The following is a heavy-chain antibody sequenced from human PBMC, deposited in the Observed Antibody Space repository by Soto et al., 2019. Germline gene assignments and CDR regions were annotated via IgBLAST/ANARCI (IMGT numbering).Heavy chain of an antibody. CDR3: ATSHLDYYGSGSYYTPIYYYYYMDV. D-gene: IGHD3-10*01. J-gene: IGHJ6*03. CDR1: GFTFSSYS. CDR2: ISSSSSYI. Sequence: GGSLRLSCAASGFTFSSYSMNWVRQAPGKGLEWVSSISSSSSYIYYADSVKGRFTISRDNAKNSLYLQMNSLRAEDTAVYYCATSHLDYYGSGSYYTPIYYYYYMDVWGKGTTVTVSS. V-gene: IGHV3-21*01.